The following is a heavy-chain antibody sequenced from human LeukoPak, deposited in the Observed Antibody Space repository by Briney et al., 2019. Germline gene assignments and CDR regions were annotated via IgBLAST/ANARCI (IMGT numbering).Heavy chain of an antibody. D-gene: IGHD6-19*01. V-gene: IGHV3-53*01. J-gene: IGHJ3*02. Sequence: GGSLRLSCAASGFTVSSNYMSWVRQAPGKGLEWVSVIYSGGSTYYADSVKGRFTISRDNPKNTLYLQMNSLRAEDTAVYYCAGSGIAVADDAFDIWGQGTMVTVSS. CDR2: IYSGGST. CDR3: AGSGIAVADDAFDI. CDR1: GFTVSSNY.